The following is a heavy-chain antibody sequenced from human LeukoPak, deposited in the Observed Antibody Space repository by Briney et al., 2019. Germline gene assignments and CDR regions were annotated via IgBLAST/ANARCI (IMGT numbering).Heavy chain of an antibody. CDR1: GFTFSSYG. CDR3: AIHRIAAAGPDAFDI. D-gene: IGHD6-13*01. Sequence: GGSLRLSCAASGFTFSSYGMHWVRQAPGKGLEWVAFIRYDGSNKYYADSVKGRFTISRDNSKNTLYLQMNSLRAEDTAVYYCAIHRIAAAGPDAFDIWGQGTMATVSS. J-gene: IGHJ3*02. CDR2: IRYDGSNK. V-gene: IGHV3-30*02.